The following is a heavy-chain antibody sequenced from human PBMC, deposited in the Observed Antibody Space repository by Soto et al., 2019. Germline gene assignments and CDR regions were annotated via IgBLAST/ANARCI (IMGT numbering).Heavy chain of an antibody. D-gene: IGHD3-22*01. CDR2: ISYDESNK. V-gene: IGHV3-30*18. CDR3: AKYVARDYYHSSGSN. Sequence: GWSIKISCAAYGLCCDSDGMQCVRQAPGKGLEWVAVISYDESNKYYADSVKGRFTISRDNSKNTLYLQMNSLRAEDTAVYYCAKYVARDYYHSSGSNWAQGTSVTGSS. J-gene: IGHJ4*02. CDR1: GLCCDSDG.